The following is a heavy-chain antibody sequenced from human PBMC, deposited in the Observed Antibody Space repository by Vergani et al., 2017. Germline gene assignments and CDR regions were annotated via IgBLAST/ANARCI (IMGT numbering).Heavy chain of an antibody. CDR2: ISYDGSNK. CDR1: GFTFSSYA. Sequence: QVQLVESGGGVVQPGRSLRLSCVASGFTFSSYAMHWVRQAPGKGLEWVAVISYDGSNKYYADSVKGRFTNSSDNSKNTLYLQRNCLGAEDTAVYYCARDTPFYGGAIHFFVDYWGQGTLVTVSS. D-gene: IGHD4/OR15-4a*01. V-gene: IGHV3-30-3*01. CDR3: ARDTPFYGGAIHFFVDY. J-gene: IGHJ4*02.